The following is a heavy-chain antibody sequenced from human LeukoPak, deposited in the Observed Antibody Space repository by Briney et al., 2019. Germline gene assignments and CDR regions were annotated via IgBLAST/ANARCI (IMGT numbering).Heavy chain of an antibody. CDR1: GGAISGYY. D-gene: IGHD2-15*01. J-gene: IGHJ5*02. CDR3: ARGVVVVAATVYWFDP. V-gene: IGHV4-4*07. Sequence: PSETLSLTCTVSGGAISGYYWSWIRQPAGKGLEWLGRVYSSGSTKYNPSLESRVTMSVDTSKNQFSLKLNFVTAADTAVYYCARGVVVVAATVYWFDPWGQGTLVTVSS. CDR2: VYSSGST.